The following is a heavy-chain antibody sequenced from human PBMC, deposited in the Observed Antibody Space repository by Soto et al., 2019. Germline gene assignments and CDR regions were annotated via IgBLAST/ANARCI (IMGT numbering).Heavy chain of an antibody. V-gene: IGHV1-8*01. J-gene: IGHJ6*03. D-gene: IGHD1-26*01. CDR3: ALKKVGYYYYYMDV. CDR2: MNPNRGNT. CDR1: GYTFTSYD. Sequence: ASVKVSCKASGYTFTSYDINWVRQATGQGLEWMGWMNPNRGNTGYAQKFQGRVTMTRNTSISTAYMELSSLRSEDTAVYYCALKKVGYYYYYMDVWGKGTTVTVSS.